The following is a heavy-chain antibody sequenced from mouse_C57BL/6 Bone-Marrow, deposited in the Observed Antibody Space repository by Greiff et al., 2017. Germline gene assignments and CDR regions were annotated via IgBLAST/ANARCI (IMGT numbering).Heavy chain of an antibody. Sequence: QVQLQQPVAELVRPGSSVKLSCKASGYTFTSSWMHWVKQRPIQGLEWIGNIDPSDSETHYNQKFKDKATLTVDKSSSTAYMQLSSLTSAYSAVXYCARSSTYDSRESAMDYWGQGTSVTVSS. CDR3: ARSSTYDSRESAMDY. V-gene: IGHV1-52*01. CDR2: IDPSDSET. D-gene: IGHD5-1*01. J-gene: IGHJ4*01. CDR1: GYTFTSSW.